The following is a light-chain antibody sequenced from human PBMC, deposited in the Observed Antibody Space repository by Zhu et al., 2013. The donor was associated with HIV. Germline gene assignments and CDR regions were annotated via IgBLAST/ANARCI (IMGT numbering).Light chain of an antibody. V-gene: IGKV1-39*01. J-gene: IGKJ2*01. CDR2: AAS. CDR1: QNINTY. CDR3: QQTYHTPPYT. Sequence: DIQMTQSPSSVSASVGDRVTITCRPSQNINTYLNWYQQKPGKAPKVLISAASTLQSGVPSRFSGSGSGTDFTLAISSLQPEDFAIYYCQQTYHTPPYTFGLGDQAGDQT.